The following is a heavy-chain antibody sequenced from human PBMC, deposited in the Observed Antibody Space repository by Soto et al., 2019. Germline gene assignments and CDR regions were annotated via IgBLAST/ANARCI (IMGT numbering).Heavy chain of an antibody. D-gene: IGHD3-16*01. CDR2: IKSKTDGGTA. V-gene: IGHV3-15*01. CDR1: GFTFSNAW. CDR3: STAPYIWGSYGTKY. Sequence: EVQLVESGVGLVKPGGSLRLSGAASGFTFSNAWMSWVREAPGQGLEWVGRIKSKTDGGTADYAAPVKGRFTISRDDSKNTLYLQLNSLQAEDTAVYYCSTAPYIWGSYGTKYWGQGTLVTVSS. J-gene: IGHJ4*02.